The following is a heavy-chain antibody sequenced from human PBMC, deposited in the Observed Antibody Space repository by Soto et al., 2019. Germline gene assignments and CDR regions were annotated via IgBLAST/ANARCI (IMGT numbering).Heavy chain of an antibody. CDR3: ARDEFHRPYTGYAFDI. Sequence: ASVKVSCKASGGTFSSYAISWVRQAPGQGLEWMGGIIPIFGTANYAQKFQGRVTITADESTSTAYMELSSLRSEDTAVYYCARDEFHRPYTGYAFDIWGQGTMVTVSS. V-gene: IGHV1-69*13. D-gene: IGHD1-1*01. CDR1: GGTFSSYA. CDR2: IIPIFGTA. J-gene: IGHJ3*02.